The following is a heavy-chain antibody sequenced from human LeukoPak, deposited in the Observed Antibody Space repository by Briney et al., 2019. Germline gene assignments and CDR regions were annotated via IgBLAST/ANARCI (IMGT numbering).Heavy chain of an antibody. J-gene: IGHJ4*02. CDR3: ARPLFLSRGWGYFDY. D-gene: IGHD3-16*01. Sequence: GGSLRLSCVASGFTFSNYEMNWVRQAPGKGLEWVSYISSGGSAIYYADSVKGRFTISRDNAKNSLYLQMNSLRAEDTAVYYCARPLFLSRGWGYFDYWGQGTLVTVSS. CDR1: GFTFSNYE. V-gene: IGHV3-48*03. CDR2: ISSGGSAI.